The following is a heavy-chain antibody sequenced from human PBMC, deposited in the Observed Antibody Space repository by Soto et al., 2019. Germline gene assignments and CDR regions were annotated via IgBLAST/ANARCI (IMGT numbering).Heavy chain of an antibody. Sequence: QVQLVQSGAEVKKPGSSVKVSCTASGGTFSSYPINWVRQAPGQGLEWMGEIIPLLGSANYAQKFQGRVTMTADESTSTAYMELSSLRSEETAVYYCARDGGRHAGGIDYWGQGALVTVSS. J-gene: IGHJ4*02. D-gene: IGHD1-26*01. CDR1: GGTFSSYP. V-gene: IGHV1-69*01. CDR3: ARDGGRHAGGIDY. CDR2: IIPLLGSA.